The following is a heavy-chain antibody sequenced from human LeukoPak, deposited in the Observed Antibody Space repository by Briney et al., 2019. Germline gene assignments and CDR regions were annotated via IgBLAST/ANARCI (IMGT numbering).Heavy chain of an antibody. V-gene: IGHV4-34*01. J-gene: IGHJ4*02. CDR3: ARSPVAALDY. CDR1: GGSFSGYY. D-gene: IGHD2-15*01. Sequence: SETLSLTCAVYGGSFSGYYWSWIRQPPGKGLEWIGEINHSGSTNYNPSLKSRVTISVDTSKNQFSLKLSSVTAADTAVYYCARSPVAALDYWSQGTLVTVSS. CDR2: INHSGST.